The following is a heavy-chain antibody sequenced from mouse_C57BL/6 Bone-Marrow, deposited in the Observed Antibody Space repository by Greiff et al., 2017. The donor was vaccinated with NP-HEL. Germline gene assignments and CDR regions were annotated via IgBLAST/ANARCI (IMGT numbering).Heavy chain of an antibody. Sequence: EAGGGLVQPKGSLKLSCAASGFSFNTYAMNWVRQAPGTGLEWVARIRSKSNNYATYYADSVKDRFTISRDDSESMLYLQMNNLKTEDTAMYYCVRGGSDYYFDYWGQGTTLTVSS. J-gene: IGHJ2*01. CDR2: IRSKSNNYAT. V-gene: IGHV10-1*01. CDR1: GFSFNTYA. CDR3: VRGGSDYYFDY. D-gene: IGHD2-13*01.